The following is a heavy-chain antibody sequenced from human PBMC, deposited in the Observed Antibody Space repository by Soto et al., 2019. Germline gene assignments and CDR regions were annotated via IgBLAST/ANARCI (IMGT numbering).Heavy chain of an antibody. D-gene: IGHD1-26*01. V-gene: IGHV3-30-3*01. CDR2: LSYDGSNK. CDR1: GFAFSNYA. CDR3: APLPVGPTSSFDY. J-gene: IGHJ4*02. Sequence: QVQLVESGGSVVQPGRSLRLSCAASGFAFSNYAMHWVRQAPGKGLEWVAFLSYDGSNKNYADSVKGRFTISRDNSKNTLHLQMNSLRVEDTAVYYCAPLPVGPTSSFDYWGQGALVTVSS.